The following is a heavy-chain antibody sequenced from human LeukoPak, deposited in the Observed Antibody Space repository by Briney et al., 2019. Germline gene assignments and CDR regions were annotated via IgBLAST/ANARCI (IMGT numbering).Heavy chain of an antibody. D-gene: IGHD4-23*01. Sequence: GASVKVSCKASGYTFTGYYMHWLRQAPGQGLEWMGWINPNSGGTNYAQKFQGRVTMTRDTSISPGYIELSRLRSDDTAVYYCARAPDYGGNLPFDYWGQGTLVAVSS. CDR1: GYTFTGYY. V-gene: IGHV1-2*02. CDR3: ARAPDYGGNLPFDY. CDR2: INPNSGGT. J-gene: IGHJ4*02.